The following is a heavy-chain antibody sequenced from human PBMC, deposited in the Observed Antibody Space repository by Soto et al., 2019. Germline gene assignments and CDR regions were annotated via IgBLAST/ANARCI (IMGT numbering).Heavy chain of an antibody. CDR1: GDIFDNYA. Sequence: SVKVSCKASGDIFDNYAISWVRQAPRQGLEWLGGISPVIGTTHYAQRFQGRLTITADRSTMTTYMELSGLKSEDTAIYFCARDYSGYDPALNRFDPWGQGTLVTVSS. CDR3: ARDYSGYDPALNRFDP. V-gene: IGHV1-69*06. D-gene: IGHD5-12*01. J-gene: IGHJ5*02. CDR2: ISPVIGTT.